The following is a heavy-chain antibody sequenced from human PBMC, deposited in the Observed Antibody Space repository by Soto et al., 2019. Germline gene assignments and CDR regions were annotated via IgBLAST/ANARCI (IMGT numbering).Heavy chain of an antibody. Sequence: GGSLRLSCAASGFTFSSYAMSWVRQAPGKGLEWVSGISASDGRPYYADSVKGRFTISRDDSKNTLYLQVNSLRAEDTAVYYCAKEARLYKVFDDWGQGTLVTVSS. V-gene: IGHV3-23*01. J-gene: IGHJ4*02. D-gene: IGHD2-2*02. CDR1: GFTFSSYA. CDR3: AKEARLYKVFDD. CDR2: ISASDGRP.